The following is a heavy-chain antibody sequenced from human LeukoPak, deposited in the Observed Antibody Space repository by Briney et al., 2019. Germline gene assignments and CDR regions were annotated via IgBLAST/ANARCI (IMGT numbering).Heavy chain of an antibody. J-gene: IGHJ4*02. V-gene: IGHV3-64D*09. D-gene: IGHD5-12*01. CDR1: GFSFSSYD. CDR2: INSNGGSA. Sequence: PGGSLTLSCSVSGFSFSSYDMHWVGQAPGKGLQFLSSINSNGGSAYYADSVKGRFTISRDNSKNTLYLQMNRLRTEDTAVYYCVKSGYSSSSDVDYWGQGTLVTVSS. CDR3: VKSGYSSSSDVDY.